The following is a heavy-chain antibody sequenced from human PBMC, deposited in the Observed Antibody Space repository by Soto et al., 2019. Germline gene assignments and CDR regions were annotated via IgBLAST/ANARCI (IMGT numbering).Heavy chain of an antibody. CDR2: MSGTGGST. J-gene: IGHJ4*02. Sequence: EVQLLESGGDLVQPGRSLRLSCPASGFTFSSYAMNWVRQAPGKGLEWVSAMSGTGGSTYYADSVKGRFTISRDNSKNTLYLQMNSLRVEDTAVFYCAKAGFSSGWSPSYFDYWGQGTLVTVSS. D-gene: IGHD6-19*01. CDR1: GFTFSSYA. V-gene: IGHV3-23*01. CDR3: AKAGFSSGWSPSYFDY.